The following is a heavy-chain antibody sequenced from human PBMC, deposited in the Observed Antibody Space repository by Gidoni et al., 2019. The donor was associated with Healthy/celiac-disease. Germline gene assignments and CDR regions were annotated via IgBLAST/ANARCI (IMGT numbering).Heavy chain of an antibody. Sequence: QVQLVQSGSELKKPGASGKVSCKASGYTFTSYAMNGVRQAPGQVLGWMGWINTNTGTPPYAQGLKGRFVFSLATSVSTACLQVCSLKAEDTAVYYCARARGGGSSTSPANWFDPWGQGTLVTVSS. CDR3: ARARGGGSSTSPANWFDP. CDR1: GYTFTSYA. CDR2: INTNTGTP. V-gene: IGHV7-4-1*01. D-gene: IGHD2-2*01. J-gene: IGHJ5*02.